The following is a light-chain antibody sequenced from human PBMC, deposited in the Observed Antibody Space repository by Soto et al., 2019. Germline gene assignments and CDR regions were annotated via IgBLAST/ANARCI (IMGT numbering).Light chain of an antibody. CDR3: CSYAGGSTYV. CDR2: EGS. Sequence: QYALTEPASVSGSPGQSITISCTGTSSDVGSYNLVSWYQQHPGKAPKLMIYEGSKRPSGLSNRFSGSKSGNTASLTISGLQAEDEADYYCCSYAGGSTYVFGTGTKVTVL. V-gene: IGLV2-23*01. CDR1: SSDVGSYNL. J-gene: IGLJ1*01.